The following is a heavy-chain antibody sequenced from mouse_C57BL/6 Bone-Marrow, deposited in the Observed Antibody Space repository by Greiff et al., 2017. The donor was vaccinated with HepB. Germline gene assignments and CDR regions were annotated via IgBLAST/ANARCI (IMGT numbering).Heavy chain of an antibody. CDR3: ARWNGTPFAY. D-gene: IGHD2-1*01. CDR2: IYPRSGNT. Sequence: VQLVESGAELARPGASVNLSCKASGYTFTSYGISWVKQRTGQGLEWIGEIYPRSGNTYYNEKFKGKATLTADKSSSTAYMELRSLTSEDSAVYFCARWNGTPFAYWGQGTLVTVSA. J-gene: IGHJ3*01. CDR1: GYTFTSYG. V-gene: IGHV1-81*01.